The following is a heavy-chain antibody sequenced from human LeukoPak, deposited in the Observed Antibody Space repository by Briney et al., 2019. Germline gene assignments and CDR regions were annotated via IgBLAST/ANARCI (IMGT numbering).Heavy chain of an antibody. CDR3: ARGYCSGNSCSRGY. D-gene: IGHD2-15*01. CDR2: INRDGSER. V-gene: IGHV3-7*01. CDR1: GFTFSRYW. J-gene: IGHJ4*02. Sequence: GGSLRLSCAASGFTFSRYWMSWVRQAPGKGLEWVANINRDGSERYYVESVKGRFTIPRDNAKNSLYLQMNSLRAEDTAVYYCARGYCSGNSCSRGYWGQGALVTVSS.